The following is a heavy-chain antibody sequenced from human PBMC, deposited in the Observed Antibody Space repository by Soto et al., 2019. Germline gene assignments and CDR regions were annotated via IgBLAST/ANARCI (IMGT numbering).Heavy chain of an antibody. CDR1: GGSISSYY. Sequence: PSETLSLTCTVSGGSISSYYWSWLRQPPGKGLEWIGYIYYSGSTNYNPSLKSRVTISVDTSKNQFSLKLSSVTAADTAVYYCARDGTSRARNNWFDPWGQGTLVTVSS. CDR2: IYYSGST. J-gene: IGHJ5*02. CDR3: ARDGTSRARNNWFDP. D-gene: IGHD6-6*01. V-gene: IGHV4-59*01.